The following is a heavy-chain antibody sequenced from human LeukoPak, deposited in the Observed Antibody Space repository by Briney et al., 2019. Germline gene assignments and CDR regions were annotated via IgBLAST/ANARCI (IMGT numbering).Heavy chain of an antibody. Sequence: ASVKVSCKASGYIFSSYDINWVRQATGQGLEWMGWMNPNSGNTGYAQKFQGRVTMTRNTSVSTAYMELSSLRSEDTGVYYCARRLGYCSDGSCYSLNYWGQGTPVTASS. V-gene: IGHV1-8*02. CDR1: GYIFSSYD. CDR2: MNPNSGNT. D-gene: IGHD2-15*01. CDR3: ARRLGYCSDGSCYSLNY. J-gene: IGHJ4*02.